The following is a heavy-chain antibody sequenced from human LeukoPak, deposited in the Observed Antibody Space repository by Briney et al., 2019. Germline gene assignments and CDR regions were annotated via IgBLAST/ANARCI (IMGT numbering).Heavy chain of an antibody. D-gene: IGHD1-26*01. J-gene: IGHJ5*02. CDR1: GGSFSGYY. CDR3: ARLSGSFRNTETT. CDR2: IYYSGST. V-gene: IGHV4-34*01. Sequence: SETLSLTCAVYGGSFSGYYWSWIRQPPGKGLEWIGSIYYSGSTYYNPSLKSRVTISVDTPKNQFSLKLSSVTAADTAVYYCARLSGSFRNTETTWGQGTLVTVSS.